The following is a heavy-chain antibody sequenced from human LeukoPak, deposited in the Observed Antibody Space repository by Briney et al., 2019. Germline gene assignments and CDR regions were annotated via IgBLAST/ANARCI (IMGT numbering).Heavy chain of an antibody. Sequence: GGSLRLSCAASGFTFSSYGMHWVRQAPGKGLEWVTFIQFDGSNKYYTDSVKGRFTISRDNAKNSLYLQMNSLRAEDTAVYYCARERRNDFWSGPPVYYFDYWGQGTLVTVSS. CDR3: ARERRNDFWSGPPVYYFDY. D-gene: IGHD3-3*01. CDR2: IQFDGSNK. J-gene: IGHJ4*02. V-gene: IGHV3-30*02. CDR1: GFTFSSYG.